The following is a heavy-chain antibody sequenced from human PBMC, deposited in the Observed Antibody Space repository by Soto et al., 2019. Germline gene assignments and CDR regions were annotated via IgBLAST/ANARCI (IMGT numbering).Heavy chain of an antibody. V-gene: IGHV4-59*01. Sequence: SETLSLTCTVSGGSISSYYWSWIRQPPGKGLEWIGYIYYSGSTNYNPSLKSRVTISVDTSKNQFSLKLSSVTAADTALYYCARMGVVGATTFDYWGQGSLVTVSS. D-gene: IGHD1-26*01. CDR1: GGSISSYY. CDR3: ARMGVVGATTFDY. J-gene: IGHJ4*02. CDR2: IYYSGST.